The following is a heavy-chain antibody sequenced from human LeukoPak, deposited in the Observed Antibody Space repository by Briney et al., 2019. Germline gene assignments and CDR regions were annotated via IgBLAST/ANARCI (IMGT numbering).Heavy chain of an antibody. J-gene: IGHJ6*03. V-gene: IGHV1-2*02. CDR2: INPNSGGT. CDR1: GYTFTGYY. D-gene: IGHD5-18*01. Sequence: GASVKVSCKASGYTFTGYYMHWVRQAPGQGLEWMGWINPNSGGTNYAQKVQGRVTMTRDTSISTAYMELSRLRSDDTAVYYCARDFLQPRGYSYGFYYYYYMDVWGKGTTVTVSS. CDR3: ARDFLQPRGYSYGFYYYYYMDV.